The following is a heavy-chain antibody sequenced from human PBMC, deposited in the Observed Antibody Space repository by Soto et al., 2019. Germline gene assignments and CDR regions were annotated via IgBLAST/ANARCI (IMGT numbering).Heavy chain of an antibody. J-gene: IGHJ6*02. D-gene: IGHD3-16*02. Sequence: GSLRLSCAASGFTFDDYGMSWVRHTPGKGLEWVSGINWNGGSTGYADSVKGRFTISRDNAKNSLYLQMNSLRAEDTALYYCARDDYVWGSYRGPSYYYGMDVWGQGTTVTVSS. V-gene: IGHV3-20*04. CDR1: GFTFDDYG. CDR3: ARDDYVWGSYRGPSYYYGMDV. CDR2: INWNGGST.